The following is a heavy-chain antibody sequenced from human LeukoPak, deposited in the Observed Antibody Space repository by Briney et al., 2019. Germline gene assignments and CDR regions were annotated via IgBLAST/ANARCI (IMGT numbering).Heavy chain of an antibody. J-gene: IGHJ4*02. CDR1: GFTFSSYG. V-gene: IGHV3-30*18. D-gene: IGHD3-9*01. CDR2: ISYDGSNK. CDR3: AKASSAGLRYFDWLSNPFDY. Sequence: GRSLRLSCAASGFTFSSYGMHWVRQAPGKGLEWVAVISYDGSNKYYADSVKGRFTISRDNSKNTLYLQMNSLRAEDTAVYYCAKASSAGLRYFDWLSNPFDYWGQGTRSPSP.